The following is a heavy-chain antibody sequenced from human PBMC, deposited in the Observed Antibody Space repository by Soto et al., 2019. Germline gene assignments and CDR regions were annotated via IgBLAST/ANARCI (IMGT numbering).Heavy chain of an antibody. CDR1: GFSFSDYF. D-gene: IGHD2-8*01. CDR2: LKPSGDSR. Sequence: ASVNVFGKASGFSFSDYFLRWVRPAHGQGLGCMGILKPSGDSRIYAQKFQGRVTITRDTSTSTVYMDLSSLRYEDTAVYYCGVENSQKHGTPASSWCFHPLCQAIPVTVSS. J-gene: IGHJ5*02. V-gene: IGHV1-46*01. CDR3: GVENSQKHGTPASSWCFHP.